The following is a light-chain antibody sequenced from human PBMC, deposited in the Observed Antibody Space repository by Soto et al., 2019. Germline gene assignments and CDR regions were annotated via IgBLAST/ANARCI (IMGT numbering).Light chain of an antibody. CDR3: QTYDSSLSAWV. CDR1: SSNIGAGYD. CDR2: ANN. V-gene: IGLV1-40*01. Sequence: QSVVTQPPSVSGAPGQTVTISCTGSSSNIGAGYDVHWYQQLPGTAPKLLIYANNNRPSGVPYRFSGSKSGTSASLAITGLQAEEEAQYYCQTYDSSLSAWVFGGGTKLTVL. J-gene: IGLJ3*02.